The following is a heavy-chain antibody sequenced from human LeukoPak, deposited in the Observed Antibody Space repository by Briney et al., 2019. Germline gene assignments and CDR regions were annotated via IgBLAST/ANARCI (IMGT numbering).Heavy chain of an antibody. V-gene: IGHV3-13*01. Sequence: GGSLRLSCAASGFTFSSYDMHWVRQATGKGLEWVSAIGTAGDTYYPGSVKGRFTISRENAKNSLYLQINSLRAGDTAVYYCARGVRQWLAPDAFDIWGQGTMVTVSS. J-gene: IGHJ3*02. CDR1: GFTFSSYD. CDR3: ARGVRQWLAPDAFDI. D-gene: IGHD6-19*01. CDR2: IGTAGDT.